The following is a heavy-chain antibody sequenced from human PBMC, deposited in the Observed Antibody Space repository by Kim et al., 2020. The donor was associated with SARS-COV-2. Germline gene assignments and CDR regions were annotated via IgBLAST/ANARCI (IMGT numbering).Heavy chain of an antibody. V-gene: IGHV4-59*01. Sequence: NTALKTRVTISVDTSKNQFSLKLSSVTAADTAVYYCARVDYYDSSGYYPYWGQGTMVTASS. CDR3: ARVDYYDSSGYYPY. D-gene: IGHD3-22*01. J-gene: IGHJ3*01.